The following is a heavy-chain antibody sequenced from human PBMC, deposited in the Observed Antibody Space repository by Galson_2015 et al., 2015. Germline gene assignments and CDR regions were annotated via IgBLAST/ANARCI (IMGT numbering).Heavy chain of an antibody. J-gene: IGHJ5*02. CDR2: IIPIFGTA. D-gene: IGHD3/OR15-3a*01. CDR1: GGTFSSYA. V-gene: IGHV1-69*06. CDR3: AGWTAVSHWFDP. Sequence: SVKVSCKASGGTFSSYAISWVRQAPGQGLEWMGGIIPIFGTANYAQKFQGRVTITADKSTSTAYMELSSLRSEDTAVYYCAGWTAVSHWFDPWGQGTLVTVSS.